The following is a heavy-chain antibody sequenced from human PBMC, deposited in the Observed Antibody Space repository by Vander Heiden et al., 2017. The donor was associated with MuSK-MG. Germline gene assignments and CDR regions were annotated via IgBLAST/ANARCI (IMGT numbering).Heavy chain of an antibody. CDR2: ISYDGSNK. Sequence: QVQLVESGGGVVQPGRSVRLSCAAAGFTFSSYAMHCVRQAPGKGLEWVAVISYDGSNKYYADSVKGRFTISRDNSKNTLYLQMNSLRAEDTAVYYCARDRWKEEWELPGDLDYWGQGTLVTVSS. V-gene: IGHV3-30*04. J-gene: IGHJ4*02. D-gene: IGHD1-26*01. CDR3: ARDRWKEEWELPGDLDY. CDR1: GFTFSSYA.